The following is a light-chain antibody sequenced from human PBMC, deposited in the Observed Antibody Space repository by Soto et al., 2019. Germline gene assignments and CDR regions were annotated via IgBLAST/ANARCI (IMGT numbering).Light chain of an antibody. CDR3: QQYNVWWT. CDR2: GAS. J-gene: IGKJ1*01. V-gene: IGKV3-15*01. CDR1: QRGSSN. Sequence: EIVMTQSPATLSVSPGERATLSCRASQRGSSNLAWYHHKPCQAPRLLIYGASTRATGIPARFSGSGSGTEFTLTISSLQSEDFAVYYCQQYNVWWTFGQGTKVEIK.